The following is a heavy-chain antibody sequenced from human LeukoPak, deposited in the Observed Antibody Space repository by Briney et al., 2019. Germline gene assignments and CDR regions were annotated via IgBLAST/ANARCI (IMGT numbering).Heavy chain of an antibody. CDR2: INHSGST. Sequence: SETLSLTCAVYGGSFSGYYWSWIRQPPGKGLEWIGEINHSGSTNYNPSLKSRVTISVDTSKNQFSLKLSSVTAADTAVYYCARRVRGVKDAFDIWGQGKMLTVS. V-gene: IGHV4-34*01. D-gene: IGHD3-10*01. J-gene: IGHJ3*02. CDR1: GGSFSGYY. CDR3: ARRVRGVKDAFDI.